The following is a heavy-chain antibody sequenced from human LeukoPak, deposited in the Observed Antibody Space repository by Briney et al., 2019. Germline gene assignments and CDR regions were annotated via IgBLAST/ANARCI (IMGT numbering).Heavy chain of an antibody. Sequence: GGSLRLSCAASGFTFSNAYMNWARQAPGKGLEWVASINHNGNVNYYVDSVKGRFTISRDNAKNSLYLQMSNLRAEDTAVYFCARGGGLDVWGQGATVTVSS. CDR2: INHNGNVN. V-gene: IGHV3-7*03. CDR1: GFTFSNAY. J-gene: IGHJ6*02. D-gene: IGHD3-16*01. CDR3: ARGGGLDV.